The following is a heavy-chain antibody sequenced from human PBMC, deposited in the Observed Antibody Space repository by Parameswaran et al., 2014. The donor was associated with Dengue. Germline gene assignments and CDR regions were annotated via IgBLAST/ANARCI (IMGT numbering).Heavy chain of an antibody. V-gene: IGHV3-21*01. Sequence: WIRQPPGKGLEWVSSISSSSSYINYADSVKGRFTISRDNAKHSLYLQMNSLRAEDTAVYYCARDEVYSSLDNDFYYFAMDVWGQGTTVTVSS. J-gene: IGHJ6*02. CDR2: ISSSSSYI. D-gene: IGHD6-13*01. CDR3: ARDEVYSSLDNDFYYFAMDV.